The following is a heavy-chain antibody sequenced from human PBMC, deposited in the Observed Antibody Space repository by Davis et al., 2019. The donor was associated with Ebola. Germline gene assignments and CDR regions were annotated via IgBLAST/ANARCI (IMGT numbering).Heavy chain of an antibody. J-gene: IGHJ4*02. V-gene: IGHV1-46*01. CDR3: ARDPNGVVPAATYYFDY. CDR2: INPSGGST. D-gene: IGHD2-2*01. Sequence: ASVKVSCKASGYTFTSYYMHWVRQAPGQGLEWMGIINPSGGSTSYAQKFQGRVTMTRDTSTSTVYMELSSLRSEDTAVYYCARDPNGVVPAATYYFDYWGQGTLVTVSS. CDR1: GYTFTSYY.